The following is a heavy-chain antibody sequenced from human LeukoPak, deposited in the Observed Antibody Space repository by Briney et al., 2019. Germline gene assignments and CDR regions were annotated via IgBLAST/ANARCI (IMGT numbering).Heavy chain of an antibody. CDR2: IYYSGST. CDR1: GGSVSSGSYY. J-gene: IGHJ4*02. Sequence: SETLSLTCTVSGGSVSSGSYYWSWIRQPPGKGLEWIGYIYYSGSTSYNPSLKSRVTISVDTSKNQFSLKLSSVTAADTAVYYCARDPGGPLFDYWGQGTLVTISS. V-gene: IGHV4-61*01. CDR3: ARDPGGPLFDY. D-gene: IGHD2-15*01.